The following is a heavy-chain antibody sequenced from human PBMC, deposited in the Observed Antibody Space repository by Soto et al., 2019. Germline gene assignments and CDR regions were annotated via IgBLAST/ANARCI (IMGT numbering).Heavy chain of an antibody. CDR3: ARSGSSSFLFWALYYFDY. V-gene: IGHV1-2*04. CDR1: GYTFTGYY. J-gene: IGHJ4*02. Sequence: GASVKVSCKASGYTFTGYYMHWVRQAPGQGLEWMGWINPNSGGTNYAQKFQGWVTMTRDTSISTAYMELSRLRSDDTAVYYCARSGSSSFLFWALYYFDYWGQGTLVTVSS. CDR2: INPNSGGT. D-gene: IGHD6-6*01.